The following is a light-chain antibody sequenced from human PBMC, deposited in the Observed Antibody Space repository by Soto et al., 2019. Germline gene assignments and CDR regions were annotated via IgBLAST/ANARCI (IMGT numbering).Light chain of an antibody. J-gene: IGKJ2*01. CDR1: QSVSSNY. CDR2: GAS. CDR3: QQRSNWPPAYT. V-gene: IGKV3D-20*02. Sequence: EFVLTQSPGTLSLSPGERATLSCRASQSVSSNYLAWYQQKPGQAPRLLIYGASTRATGIADRFSGSGSGTDFTLSISRLEPEDFAVYYCQQRSNWPPAYTFGQGTKLEIK.